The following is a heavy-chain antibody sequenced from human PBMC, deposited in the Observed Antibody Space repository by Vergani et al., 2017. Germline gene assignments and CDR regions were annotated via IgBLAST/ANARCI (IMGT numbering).Heavy chain of an antibody. V-gene: IGHV3-30*18. J-gene: IGHJ4*02. D-gene: IGHD2-8*01. CDR1: GFTFSSYG. Sequence: QVQLVESGGGVVQPGRSLRLSCEASGFTFSSYGMHWVRQAPGKGLEWVAVISYDGSNKYYADSVKGRFTISRDNSKNTLYLQMNSLRAEDTAVYYCAKALQKLNGVCYTADYWGQGTLVTVSS. CDR2: ISYDGSNK. CDR3: AKALQKLNGVCYTADY.